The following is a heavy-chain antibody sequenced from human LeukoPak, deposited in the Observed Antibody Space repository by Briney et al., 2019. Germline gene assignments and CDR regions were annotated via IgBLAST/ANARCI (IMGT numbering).Heavy chain of an antibody. CDR3: ARSPRYYYDSSGYYVYYFDY. D-gene: IGHD3-22*01. CDR1: GGSISSYY. V-gene: IGHV4-59*01. J-gene: IGHJ4*02. Sequence: SETLSLTCTVSGGSISSYYWSWIRQPPGKGLEWIGYIYYSGSTNYKPSLKSRVTISVDTSKNQFSLKLSSVTAADTAVYYCARSPRYYYDSSGYYVYYFDYWGQGTLVTVSS. CDR2: IYYSGST.